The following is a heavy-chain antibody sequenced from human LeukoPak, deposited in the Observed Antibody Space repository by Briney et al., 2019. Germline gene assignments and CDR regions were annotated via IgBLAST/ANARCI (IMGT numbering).Heavy chain of an antibody. CDR1: GFTVSSSF. CDR3: ARGADRWNYFDY. D-gene: IGHD4-23*01. V-gene: IGHV3-53*01. CDR2: IYSGGST. J-gene: IGHJ4*02. Sequence: GGSLSLSCAASGFTVSSSFMSWVRQAPGRGLEWVSVIYSGGSTYYADSVKGRFTISRDNSKNTVSLQMNSLGAEDTAVYYCARGADRWNYFDYWGQGTLVTVSS.